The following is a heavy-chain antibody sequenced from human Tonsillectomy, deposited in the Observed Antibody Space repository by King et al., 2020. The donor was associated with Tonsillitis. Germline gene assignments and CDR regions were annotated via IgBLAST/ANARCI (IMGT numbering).Heavy chain of an antibody. CDR1: GFTFSSSW. Sequence: VQLVESGGGLVQPGGSLSLSCAASGFTFSSSWMHWVRQAPGKGLVWVSRINNDGRDTIYADSVKGRFTISRDNAQNTLYLDMKSLRAEDTAVYYCARGRDRSGYYVEYWGQGTLVTVPS. CDR3: ARGRDRSGYYVEY. J-gene: IGHJ4*02. V-gene: IGHV3-74*01. D-gene: IGHD3-22*01. CDR2: INNDGRDT.